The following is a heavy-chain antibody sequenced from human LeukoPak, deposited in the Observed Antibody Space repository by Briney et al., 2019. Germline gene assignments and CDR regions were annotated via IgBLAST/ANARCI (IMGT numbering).Heavy chain of an antibody. V-gene: IGHV3-74*01. D-gene: IGHD3-10*01. CDR2: AKSDGSDT. CDR3: TTGIGNYYYY. Sequence: GSLRLSCAASGSTFSRYWMHWVRQAPGKGLVWVSRAKSDGSDTIYADSVKGRFTISRDNAKNTLYLQMESLRAEDTAVYYCTTGIGNYYYYWGQGTLVTVAS. J-gene: IGHJ4*02. CDR1: GSTFSRYW.